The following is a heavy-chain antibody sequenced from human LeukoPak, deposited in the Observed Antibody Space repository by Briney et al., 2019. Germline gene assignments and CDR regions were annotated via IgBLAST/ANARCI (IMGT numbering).Heavy chain of an antibody. CDR1: GFTFSSYA. V-gene: IGHV3-30*14. Sequence: QPGRSLRLSCAASGFTFSSYAMHWVRQAPGKGLEWVAVISYDGSNKYYADSVKGRFTISRDNSKNTLYLQMNSLRAEDTAVYCCASGEYYYDSSGSESFDYWGQGTLVTVSS. J-gene: IGHJ4*02. CDR2: ISYDGSNK. D-gene: IGHD3-22*01. CDR3: ASGEYYYDSSGSESFDY.